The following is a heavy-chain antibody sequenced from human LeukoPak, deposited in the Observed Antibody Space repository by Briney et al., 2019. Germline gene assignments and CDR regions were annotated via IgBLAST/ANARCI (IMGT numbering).Heavy chain of an antibody. V-gene: IGHV3-7*01. J-gene: IGHJ6*03. CDR3: ARDRIYYYYMDV. Sequence: GGSLRLSCAAPGFTFSSYWMSWVRQAPGKGLEWVANIKQDGSEKYYVDSVKGRFTISRDNAKNSLYLQMNSLRAEDTAVYYCARDRIYYYYMDVWGKGTTVTVSS. CDR2: IKQDGSEK. CDR1: GFTFSSYW.